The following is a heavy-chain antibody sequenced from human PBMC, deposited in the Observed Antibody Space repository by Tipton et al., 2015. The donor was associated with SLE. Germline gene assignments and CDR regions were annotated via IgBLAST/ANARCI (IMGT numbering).Heavy chain of an antibody. CDR2: INPSGGST. D-gene: IGHD6-6*01. V-gene: IGHV1-46*01. CDR3: ARKAPAARSLDS. CDR1: GYTFTSYY. J-gene: IGHJ4*02. Sequence: QSGPEVKKPGVSVKVSCKASGYTFTSYYMHWVRQAPGQGLEWMGIINPSGGSTSYAQKFQGRVTMTRDTSTSTAYMELRSLRSDDTAVYYCARKAPAARSLDSWGQGTLVTVSS.